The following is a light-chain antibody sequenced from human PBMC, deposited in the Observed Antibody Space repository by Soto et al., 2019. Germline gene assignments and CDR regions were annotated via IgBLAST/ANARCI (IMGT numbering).Light chain of an antibody. CDR2: DVS. Sequence: QSVLTQPASVSGSPGQSITISCTGTSSDVGGYNYVSWYQQHPGKAPKLMIYDVSNRPSVVSNRFSGSKSGNTASLTISGLQAEDEDYYYCSSYTSSSTVFGGGTQLTVL. J-gene: IGLJ3*02. CDR3: SSYTSSSTV. V-gene: IGLV2-14*01. CDR1: SSDVGGYNY.